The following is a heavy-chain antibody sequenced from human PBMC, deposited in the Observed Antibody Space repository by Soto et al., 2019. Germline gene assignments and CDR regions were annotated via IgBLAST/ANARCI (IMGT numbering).Heavy chain of an antibody. V-gene: IGHV1-69*08. CDR3: AREEGTVTYDY. Sequence: QVHLVQSGAEVRKPGSSVKVSCKASGGTSSTYTISWVRQAPGQGLEWMGRIIAVLGITNYAQSFQGRVTITADKSTSTAYMELSSLRSEDTAVYYCAREEGTVTYDYCVQGTLVTVSS. J-gene: IGHJ4*02. CDR1: GGTSSTYT. CDR2: IIAVLGIT. D-gene: IGHD4-17*01.